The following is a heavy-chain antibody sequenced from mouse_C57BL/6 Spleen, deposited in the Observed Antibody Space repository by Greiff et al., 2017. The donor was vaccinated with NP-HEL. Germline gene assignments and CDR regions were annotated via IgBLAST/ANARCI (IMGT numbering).Heavy chain of an antibody. V-gene: IGHV1-18*01. D-gene: IGHD2-1*01. CDR2: INPNNGGT. J-gene: IGHJ4*01. CDR3: SRSHYGNYPYYAMDY. CDR1: GYTFTDYN. Sequence: EVQLQQSGPELVKPGASVKIPCKASGYTFTDYNMDWVKQSHGKSLEWIGDINPNNGGTIYNQKFKGKATLTVDKSSSQAYMELRSLTSEDTAVYYCSRSHYGNYPYYAMDYWGQGTSVTVSS.